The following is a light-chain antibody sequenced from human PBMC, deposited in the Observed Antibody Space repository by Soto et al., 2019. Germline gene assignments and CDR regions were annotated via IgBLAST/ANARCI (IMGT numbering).Light chain of an antibody. CDR3: ISYTSDDVRYV. CDR2: EVS. CDR1: NRDVGIYDF. J-gene: IGLJ1*01. V-gene: IGLV2-14*01. Sequence: LTQPASVSGTPGQSITISCTGSNRDVGIYDFVSWYQHHPGRAPKLIVSEVSHRPSGVSNRFSGSKSGNTASLTISGLQSEDEADYYCISYTSDDVRYVFXTGTKGTVL.